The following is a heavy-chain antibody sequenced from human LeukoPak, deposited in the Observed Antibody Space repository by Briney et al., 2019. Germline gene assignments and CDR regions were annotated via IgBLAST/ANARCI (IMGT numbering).Heavy chain of an antibody. CDR3: ARDSSNYEYYYYYMDV. CDR2: IIPIFGTA. J-gene: IGHJ6*03. D-gene: IGHD4-11*01. Sequence: ASVKVSCKASGGTFSSYAISWVRQAPGQGLEWMGGIIPIFGTANYAQKFQGRVTITADESTSTAYMELSSLRSEDTAVYYCARDSSNYEYYYYYMDVWGKGTTVTSP. V-gene: IGHV1-69*01. CDR1: GGTFSSYA.